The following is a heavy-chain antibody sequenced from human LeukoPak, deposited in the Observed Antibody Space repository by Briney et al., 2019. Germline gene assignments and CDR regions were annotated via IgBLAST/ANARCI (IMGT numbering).Heavy chain of an antibody. D-gene: IGHD6-13*01. CDR3: ARAVAAADSY. Sequence: QPGGSLRLSCTASGFTISTYWVSWVRQAPGKGLEWVANINQDGSKKYYVDSVKGRFTISRDNVKNSVYLQMNSLRAEDTAVYSCARAVAAADSYWGRGTLVTVSS. J-gene: IGHJ4*02. CDR2: INQDGSKK. V-gene: IGHV3-7*04. CDR1: GFTISTYW.